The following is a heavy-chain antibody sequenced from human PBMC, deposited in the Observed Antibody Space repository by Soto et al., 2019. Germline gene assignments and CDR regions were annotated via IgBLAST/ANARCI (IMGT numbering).Heavy chain of an antibody. Sequence: SETLSLTCTVSGGSISSDYFYWTWIRQPPGKGLEWIGYIYYSGSTYYNPSLKSRVTISVDTSKNQFSLKLSSVTAADTAVYYCARGGASKDLNVGGSLFDYWGQGTLVTVSS. CDR2: IYYSGST. V-gene: IGHV4-61*01. D-gene: IGHD2-15*01. CDR1: GGSISSDYFY. J-gene: IGHJ4*02. CDR3: ARGGASKDLNVGGSLFDY.